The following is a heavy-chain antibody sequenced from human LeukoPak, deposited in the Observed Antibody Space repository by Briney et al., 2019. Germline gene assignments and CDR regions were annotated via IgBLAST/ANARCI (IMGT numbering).Heavy chain of an antibody. J-gene: IGHJ6*03. D-gene: IGHD1-26*01. CDR3: AREAYSGNFGYYYYYYYMDV. CDR1: GYTFTSYG. CDR2: IRVYNGKT. Sequence: ASVKVSCKASGYTFTSYGISWVRQAPGQGLEWMGWIRVYNGKTHYAENFQGRVTMTTDTTTSTAYMELRSPTSDDTAVYYCAREAYSGNFGYYYYYYYMDVWGKGTTVTISS. V-gene: IGHV1-18*01.